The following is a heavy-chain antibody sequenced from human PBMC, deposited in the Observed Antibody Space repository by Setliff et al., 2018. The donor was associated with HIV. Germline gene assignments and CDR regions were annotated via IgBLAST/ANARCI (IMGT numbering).Heavy chain of an antibody. CDR2: ISTSGST. CDR3: AREGLGLFDY. D-gene: IGHD1-26*01. J-gene: IGHJ4*02. CDR1: GGSITSYY. V-gene: IGHV4-4*09. Sequence: SETPSLTCPVSGGSITSYYWSWIRQPPGKGLEWIGYISTSGSTNYNPSLKSRVTISVDTSKNHVSLKLTSVTAADTAVYYCAREGLGLFDYWGQGTLVTVSS.